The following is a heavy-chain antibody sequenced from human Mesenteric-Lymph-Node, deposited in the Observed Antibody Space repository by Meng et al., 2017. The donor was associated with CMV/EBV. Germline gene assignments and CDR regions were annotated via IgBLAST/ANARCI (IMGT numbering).Heavy chain of an antibody. CDR1: GFTFSSYG. CDR3: AKSRGVIPNAFGY. V-gene: IGHV3-30*02. J-gene: IGHJ4*02. D-gene: IGHD3-10*01. CDR2: IRYDGSNK. Sequence: GESLKISCAASGFTFSSYGMHWVRQAPGKGLEWVAFIRYDGSNKYYADSVKGRFTISRDNSKNTLYLQMNSLRAEDTAVYYCAKSRGVIPNAFGYWGQGTLVTVSS.